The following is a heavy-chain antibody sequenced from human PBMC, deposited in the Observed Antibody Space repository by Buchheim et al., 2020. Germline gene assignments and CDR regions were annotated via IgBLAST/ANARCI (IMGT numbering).Heavy chain of an antibody. V-gene: IGHV3-30*04. CDR1: GFSFSRYA. CDR3: ARAVAGTLDY. Sequence: QVQLVESGGGVVQPWRSLRLSCAASGFSFSRYAIHWVRQAPGKGLEWVAVISYDGRNKYYADSVKGRFTISRANSKNSPYLQMNSLRAEDAAVYYCARAVAGTLDYWGQGTL. D-gene: IGHD6-19*01. J-gene: IGHJ4*02. CDR2: ISYDGRNK.